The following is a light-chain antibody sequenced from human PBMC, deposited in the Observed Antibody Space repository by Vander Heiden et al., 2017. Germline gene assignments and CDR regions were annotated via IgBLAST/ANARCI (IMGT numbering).Light chain of an antibody. CDR3: QQYRLFPWT. V-gene: IGKV1-5*03. CDR2: KAS. CDR1: QSITDS. J-gene: IGKJ1*01. Sequence: DIQMTQSPSTLSSLVADRVTITCRASQSITDSLAWYQQKPGKAPKLLIYKASTLESGVLSRFSGSESGTEFTLTISSLQPDDFETYYCQQYRLFPWTFGQGTKVEIK.